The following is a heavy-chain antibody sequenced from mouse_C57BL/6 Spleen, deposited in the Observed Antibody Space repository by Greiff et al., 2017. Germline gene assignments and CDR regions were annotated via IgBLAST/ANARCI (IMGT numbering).Heavy chain of an antibody. CDR1: GFSLTSYG. Sequence: VKLMESGPGLVQPSQSLSITCTVSGFSLTSYGVHWVRQSPGKGLEWLGVIWSGGSTDYNAAFISRLSISKDNSKSQVFFKMNSLQADDTAIYYCARKTITTVVATRNYYAMDYWGQGTSVTVSS. J-gene: IGHJ4*01. V-gene: IGHV2-2*01. CDR2: IWSGGST. CDR3: ARKTITTVVATRNYYAMDY. D-gene: IGHD1-1*01.